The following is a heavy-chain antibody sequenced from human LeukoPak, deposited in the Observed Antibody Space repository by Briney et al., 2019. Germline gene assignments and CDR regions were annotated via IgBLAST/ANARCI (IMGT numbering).Heavy chain of an antibody. Sequence: SETLSLTCAVYGGSFSGYYWSWIRQPPEKGLEWIGEINHSGSTNYNPSLKSRVTISVDTSKNQFSLKLSSVTAADTAVYYCAREVFGILTGYYFDYWGQGTLVTVSS. V-gene: IGHV4-34*01. J-gene: IGHJ4*02. D-gene: IGHD3-9*01. CDR1: GGSFSGYY. CDR3: AREVFGILTGYYFDY. CDR2: INHSGST.